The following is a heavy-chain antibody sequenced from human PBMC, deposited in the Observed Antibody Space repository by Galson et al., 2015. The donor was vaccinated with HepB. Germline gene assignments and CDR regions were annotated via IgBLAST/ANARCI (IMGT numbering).Heavy chain of an antibody. J-gene: IGHJ4*02. Sequence: SLRLSCAASGFTFSSYGMHWVRQAPGKGLEWVAVISYDGSNKYYADSVKGRFTISRDNSKNTLYLQMNSLRAEDTAVYYCAKGRGSSGWYLDYWGQGTLVTVSS. CDR3: AKGRGSSGWYLDY. D-gene: IGHD6-19*01. CDR1: GFTFSSYG. CDR2: ISYDGSNK. V-gene: IGHV3-30*18.